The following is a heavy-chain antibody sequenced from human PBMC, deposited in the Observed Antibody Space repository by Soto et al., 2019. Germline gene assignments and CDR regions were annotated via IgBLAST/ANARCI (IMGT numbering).Heavy chain of an antibody. Sequence: QVQLMQSGAEVKKPGASVKVSCKASGNTFTNYYIHWVRQAPGQGLEWMGTINPSGGHTTYAQKFLGRVTITRDTSTNTLYMELTSLRSEATAVYYCARGGHVVVVTAAFDYWGQGTLVTVSS. J-gene: IGHJ4*02. CDR1: GNTFTNYY. V-gene: IGHV1-46*01. CDR2: INPSGGHT. CDR3: ARGGHVVVVTAAFDY. D-gene: IGHD2-21*02.